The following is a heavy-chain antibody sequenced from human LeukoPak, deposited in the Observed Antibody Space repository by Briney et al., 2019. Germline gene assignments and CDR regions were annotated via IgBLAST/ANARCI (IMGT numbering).Heavy chain of an antibody. Sequence: PSQTLSLTCTGCVGSISSGSYSWSWIRQPAGKGLEWIGRIYTSGSTNYNPSLKSRVTISVDTSKNQFSLKLSSVTAADTTVYYCARTTITIFGVVIISHYFDYWGQGTLVTVSS. D-gene: IGHD3-3*01. V-gene: IGHV4-61*02. CDR2: IYTSGST. CDR3: ARTTITIFGVVIISHYFDY. J-gene: IGHJ4*02. CDR1: VGSISSGSYS.